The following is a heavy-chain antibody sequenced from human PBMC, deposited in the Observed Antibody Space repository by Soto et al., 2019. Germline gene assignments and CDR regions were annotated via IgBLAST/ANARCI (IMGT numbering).Heavy chain of an antibody. CDR2: INPNGGST. CDR1: GYTFTTYY. Sequence: QVQLVQSGAEVKRPGASVKVSCKASGYTFTTYYMHWVRQAPGQGLEWLGIINPNGGSTTYAQKFQGRVTMTRDTSTSKVYLELSSLRSADTAVYYCAREVYCSGGTCFHGNCDYWGQGTLVTVSA. J-gene: IGHJ4*02. D-gene: IGHD2-15*01. CDR3: AREVYCSGGTCFHGNCDY. V-gene: IGHV1-46*01.